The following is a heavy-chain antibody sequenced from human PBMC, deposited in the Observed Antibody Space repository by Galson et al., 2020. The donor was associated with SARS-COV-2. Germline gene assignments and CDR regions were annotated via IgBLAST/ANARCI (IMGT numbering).Heavy chain of an antibody. Sequence: GGSLRLSCTGSGFIFNDYMMNWVRQAPGKGLEWVSYISGSSSTIYYSDSVKGRFTISRDNAKNSLYLQMNSLRAEDTAVYYCARDRDIWSGYYIYGMDVWGQGTTVTVSS. V-gene: IGHV3-48*04. D-gene: IGHD3-3*01. J-gene: IGHJ6*02. CDR2: ISGSSSTI. CDR3: ARDRDIWSGYYIYGMDV. CDR1: GFIFNDYM.